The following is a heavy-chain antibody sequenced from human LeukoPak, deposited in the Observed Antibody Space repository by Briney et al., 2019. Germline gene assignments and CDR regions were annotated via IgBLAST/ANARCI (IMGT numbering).Heavy chain of an antibody. D-gene: IGHD2-15*01. CDR3: ARRGSGRHFDF. J-gene: IGHJ4*02. CDR1: GFTFSDYY. CDR2: IGGGSSTV. V-gene: IGHV3-11*01. Sequence: GGSLRLSCAASGFTFSDYYMSWLRQAPGKGLEWVSYIGGGSSTVYYADSLKGRFTVYRDNAKNSLYLLMNSLRAEDTAVYYCARRGSGRHFDFWGQGTLVTVSS.